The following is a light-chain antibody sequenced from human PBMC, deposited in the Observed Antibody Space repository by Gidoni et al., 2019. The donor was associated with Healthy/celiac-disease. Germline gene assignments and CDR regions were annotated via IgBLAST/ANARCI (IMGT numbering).Light chain of an antibody. CDR2: DVS. CDR3: CSYAGSYTLV. Sequence: QSALTQPRSVSGSPGQSVTISCTGTSSDVGGYNYVSWYQQHPGKAPNLMFYDVSKRPSGVPDRLSGSKSGNTASLTISGLQAEDEADYYCCSYAGSYTLVFGGGTKLTVL. CDR1: SSDVGGYNY. V-gene: IGLV2-11*01. J-gene: IGLJ2*01.